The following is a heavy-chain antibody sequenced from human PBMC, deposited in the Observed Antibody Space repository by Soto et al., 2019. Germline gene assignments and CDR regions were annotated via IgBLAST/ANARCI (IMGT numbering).Heavy chain of an antibody. CDR1: GGSFSGYY. CDR3: ARRGGPESSGGSNYYYYYMDV. Sequence: SETLSLTCAVYGGSFSGYYWSWIRQPPGKGLEWIGEINHSGSTNYNPSLKSRVTISVDTSKNQFSLKLSSVTAADTAVYYCARRGGPESSGGSNYYYYYMDVWGKGTTVTVSS. CDR2: INHSGST. J-gene: IGHJ6*03. D-gene: IGHD2-15*01. V-gene: IGHV4-34*01.